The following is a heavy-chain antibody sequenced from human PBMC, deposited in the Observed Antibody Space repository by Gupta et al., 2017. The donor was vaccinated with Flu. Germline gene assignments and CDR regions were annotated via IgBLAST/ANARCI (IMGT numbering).Heavy chain of an antibody. CDR2: IYITGST. V-gene: IGHV4-4*08. J-gene: IGHJ3*01. D-gene: IGHD3-22*01. CDR3: ARGLSFYDNFDV. Sequence: QVQLQESGPGLVTPSGTLSLPCTVSGASIPYYYWGWIRQAPGKGLEWIGYIYITGSTKYRPSLQSRVTISLDTSKNRFSLTLYSVTAADTAMYYCARGLSFYDNFDVWGQGTMVTVSS. CDR1: GASIPYYY.